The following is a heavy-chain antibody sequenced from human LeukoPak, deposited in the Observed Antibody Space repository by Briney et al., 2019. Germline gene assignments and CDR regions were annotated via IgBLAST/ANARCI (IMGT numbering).Heavy chain of an antibody. CDR3: AKVTGIAAAGRVDY. D-gene: IGHD6-13*01. CDR1: GFTFSSYA. J-gene: IGHJ4*02. CDR2: ISYDGSNK. Sequence: PGRSLRLSCAASGFTFSSYAMHWVRQAPGKGLEWVAVISYDGSNKYYADSVKGRFTISRDNSKNTLYLQMNSLRAEDTAVYYCAKVTGIAAAGRVDYWGQGTLVTVSS. V-gene: IGHV3-30-3*01.